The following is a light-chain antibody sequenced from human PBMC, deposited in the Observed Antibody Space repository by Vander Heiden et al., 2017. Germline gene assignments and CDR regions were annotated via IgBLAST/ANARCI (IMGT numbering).Light chain of an antibody. V-gene: IGLV1-40*01. CDR1: SSNIGAGNG. J-gene: IGLJ3*02. CDR2: GNT. CDR3: QSYDSSLSGVV. Sequence: QSVLTPPPSVSGAPGQRVTISCTGSSSNIGAGNGVHWYQRLPGAAPKLLIYGNTKRPSGVPDRFSGSKSATSASLAITGLQAEDEADYYCQSYDSSLSGVVFGGGTKLTVI.